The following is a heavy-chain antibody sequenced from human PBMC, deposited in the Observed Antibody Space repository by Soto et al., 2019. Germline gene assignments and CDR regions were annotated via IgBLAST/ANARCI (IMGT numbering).Heavy chain of an antibody. CDR3: ARAPLGGGPSRY. D-gene: IGHD3-16*01. Sequence: QVQLVQSGAEVKKPGSSVKVSCXXXXXXFSSYAISWVRQAPGQGLEWMGGIIPIFGTANYAQKFQGRVTITADESTSTAYMELSSLRSEDTAVYYCARAPLGGGPSRYWGQGTLVTVSS. J-gene: IGHJ4*02. CDR2: IIPIFGTA. V-gene: IGHV1-69*01. CDR1: XXXFSSYA.